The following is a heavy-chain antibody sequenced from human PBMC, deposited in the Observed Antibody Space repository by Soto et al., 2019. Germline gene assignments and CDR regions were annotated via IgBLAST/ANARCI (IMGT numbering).Heavy chain of an antibody. V-gene: IGHV4-4*02. CDR2: VFHTGTT. CDR1: GDSVSSPYY. J-gene: IGHJ5*02. Sequence: QVQLQESGPGLVKPSGTLSLTCAVSGDSVSSPYYWCWVRQPPGKGLEWIGEVFHTGTTSYNPSLRSRVTKSMDKSINQFALDLISVTAADTAVYYCARSAGWYAIHAWGPGTLVIVSS. CDR3: ARSAGWYAIHA. D-gene: IGHD6-19*01.